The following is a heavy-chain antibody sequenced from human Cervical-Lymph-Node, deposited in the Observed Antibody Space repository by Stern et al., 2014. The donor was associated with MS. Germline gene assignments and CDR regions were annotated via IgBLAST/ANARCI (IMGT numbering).Heavy chain of an antibody. CDR3: ARSNVGGDY. Sequence: VQLVQSGAEVKRPGDSVNVSCRTSGYTFSNYGVTWVRQAPGQGLEWVGWISGYNGDTQYAQKPQGRVTMTADTSTSTAYMELRSLRSDDTAVYFCARSNVGGDYWGQGTLVTVSS. D-gene: IGHD3-10*02. J-gene: IGHJ4*02. CDR1: GYTFSNYG. CDR2: ISGYNGDT. V-gene: IGHV1-18*01.